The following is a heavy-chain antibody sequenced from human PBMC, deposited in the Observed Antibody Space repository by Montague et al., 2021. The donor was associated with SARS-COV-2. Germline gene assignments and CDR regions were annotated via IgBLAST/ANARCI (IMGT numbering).Heavy chain of an antibody. CDR1: GGSITSNW. CDR3: ARDTLYYGSESYYVDTFDM. Sequence: SETLSLTCTVSGGSITSNWWSWIRQPPGKGLEWVGYALYTGRSRSNPSLKSRVFISVDTSKNQVSLKLSSVTAADTAVYYCARDTLYYGSESYYVDTFDMWGQGTTVTVSS. CDR2: ALYTGRS. V-gene: IGHV4-59*01. J-gene: IGHJ3*02. D-gene: IGHD3-10*01.